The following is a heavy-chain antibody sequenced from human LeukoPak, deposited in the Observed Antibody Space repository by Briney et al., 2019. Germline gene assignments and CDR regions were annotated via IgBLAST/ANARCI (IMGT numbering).Heavy chain of an antibody. Sequence: GGSLRLSCAASGFTFDDYAMHWVRQAPGKGLEWVSGISWNSGSIGYADSVKGRFTISRDNAKNSLYLQMNSLRAEDTALYYCAKDIRLYSGFFDYWGQGTLVTVSS. CDR1: GFTFDDYA. V-gene: IGHV3-9*01. CDR2: ISWNSGSI. J-gene: IGHJ4*02. CDR3: AKDIRLYSGFFDY. D-gene: IGHD5-12*01.